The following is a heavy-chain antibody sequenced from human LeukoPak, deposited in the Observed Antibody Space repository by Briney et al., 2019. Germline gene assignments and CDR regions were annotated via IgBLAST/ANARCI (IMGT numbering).Heavy chain of an antibody. CDR3: ASGRQLGY. CDR2: IKEEGSEK. D-gene: IGHD6-13*01. J-gene: IGHJ4*02. CDR1: GLTFRNYW. V-gene: IGHV3-7*01. Sequence: GGSLSLSCALSGLTFRNYWMSWVRQAPGNGRDWVANIKEEGSEKYYVDSVKGRFTLSRHNASNSLYLQTNSLRAEDTAVYFCASGRQLGYWGKGTLVT.